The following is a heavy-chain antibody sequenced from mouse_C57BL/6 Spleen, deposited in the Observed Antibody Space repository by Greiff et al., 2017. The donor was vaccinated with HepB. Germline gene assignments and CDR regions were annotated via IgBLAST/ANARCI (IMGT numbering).Heavy chain of an antibody. CDR1: GFSLTSYG. CDR3: AKTYDYDGAFAY. J-gene: IGHJ3*01. Sequence: VQVVESGPGLVQPSQSLSITCTVSGFSLTSYGVHWVRQSPGKGLEWLGVIWRGGSTDYNAAFMSRLSITKDNSKSQVFFKMNSLQADDTAIYYCAKTYDYDGAFAYWGQGTLVTVSA. CDR2: IWRGGST. V-gene: IGHV2-5*01. D-gene: IGHD2-4*01.